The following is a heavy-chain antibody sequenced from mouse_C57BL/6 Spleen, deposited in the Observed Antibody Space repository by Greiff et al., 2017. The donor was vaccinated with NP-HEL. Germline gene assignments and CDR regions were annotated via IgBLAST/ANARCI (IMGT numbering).Heavy chain of an antibody. Sequence: QVQLKESGPGLVQPSQSLSITCTVPGFSLTSYGVHWVRQSPGKGLEWLGVLWSGGSTDYNAAFISRLSISKDNSKSQVFFKMNSLQADDTAIYYCARIYDSPAMDYWGQGTSVTVSS. J-gene: IGHJ4*01. CDR2: LWSGGST. D-gene: IGHD2-4*01. CDR3: ARIYDSPAMDY. CDR1: GFSLTSYG. V-gene: IGHV2-2*01.